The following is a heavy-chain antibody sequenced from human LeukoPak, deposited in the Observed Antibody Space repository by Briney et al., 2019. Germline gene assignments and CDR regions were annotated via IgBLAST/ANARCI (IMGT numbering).Heavy chain of an antibody. V-gene: IGHV1-2*02. CDR2: INPNSGGT. D-gene: IGHD4-23*01. J-gene: IGHJ5*02. Sequence: GAPVKVSCKASGYTFTGYYMHWVRQAPGQGLEWMGWINPNSGGTNYAQKFQGRVTMTRDTSTSTVYMELSSLRSEDTAVYYCARDGYRLDYGGNSGSQGWFDPWGQGTLVTVSS. CDR1: GYTFTGYY. CDR3: ARDGYRLDYGGNSGSQGWFDP.